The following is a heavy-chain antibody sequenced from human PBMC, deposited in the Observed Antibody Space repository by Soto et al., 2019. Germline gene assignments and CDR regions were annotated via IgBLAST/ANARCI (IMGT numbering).Heavy chain of an antibody. D-gene: IGHD3-9*01. V-gene: IGHV5-10-1*01. Sequence: PGESLKISCKGSGYSFTSYWISWVRQMPGKGLEWMGRIDPSDSYTNYSPSFQGHVTISADKSISTAYLQWSSLKASDTAMYYCARSGDILTGFDYYYYYYGMDVWGQGTTVTVSS. CDR1: GYSFTSYW. CDR3: ARSGDILTGFDYYYYYYGMDV. CDR2: IDPSDSYT. J-gene: IGHJ6*02.